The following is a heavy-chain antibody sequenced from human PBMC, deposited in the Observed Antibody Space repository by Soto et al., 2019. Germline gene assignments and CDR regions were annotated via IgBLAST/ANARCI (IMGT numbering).Heavy chain of an antibody. CDR3: ARAALEEPYYYGSGSPVFDP. CDR1: GGSISSGGYY. J-gene: IGHJ5*02. V-gene: IGHV4-31*03. CDR2: IYYSGST. D-gene: IGHD3-10*01. Sequence: SETLSLTCTVSGGSISSGGYYWSWIRQHPGKGLEWIGYIYYSGSTYYNPSLKSRVTISVDTSKNQFSLKLSSVTAADTAVYYCARAALEEPYYYGSGSPVFDPWGQGTLVTVSS.